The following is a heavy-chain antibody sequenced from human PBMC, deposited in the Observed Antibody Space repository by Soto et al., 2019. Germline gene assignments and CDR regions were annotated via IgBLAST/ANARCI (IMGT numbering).Heavy chain of an antibody. D-gene: IGHD3-10*01. CDR2: IWYDGSNK. J-gene: IGHJ4*02. V-gene: IGHV3-33*01. CDR3: ARAHLRYYGSGSYYPDY. CDR1: GFTFSSYG. Sequence: PGVSLRLSCAASGFTFSSYGMHWVRQAPGKGLEWVAVIWYDGSNKYYADSVKGRFTISRDNSKNTLYLQMNSLRAEDTAVYYCARAHLRYYGSGSYYPDYWGQGTLVTVSS.